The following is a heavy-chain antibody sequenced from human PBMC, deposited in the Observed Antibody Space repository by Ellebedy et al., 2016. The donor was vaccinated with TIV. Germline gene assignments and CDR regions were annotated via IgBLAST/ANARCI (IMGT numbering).Heavy chain of an antibody. Sequence: SGPTLVKPTQTLTLTCTFSGFSFSTSGMCVSWIRQPPGKALEWLAPVRWDDNKYYSTSLQSRLTISKDTSKNQVVLKLTNMDPVDTASYYCARMPYGDFGGYFDYWGQGALVTVSS. CDR3: ARMPYGDFGGYFDY. D-gene: IGHD4-17*01. J-gene: IGHJ4*02. V-gene: IGHV2-70*01. CDR2: VRWDDNK. CDR1: GFSFSTSGMC.